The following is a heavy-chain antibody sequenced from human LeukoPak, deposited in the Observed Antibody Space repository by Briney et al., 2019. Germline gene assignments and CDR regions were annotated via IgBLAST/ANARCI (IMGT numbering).Heavy chain of an antibody. CDR2: ISGSGGST. CDR3: AKDSYCSSTSCASMDV. J-gene: IGHJ6*02. CDR1: GFTFSSYA. D-gene: IGHD2-2*01. V-gene: IGHV3-23*01. Sequence: GGSLRLSCAAFGFTFSSYAMSWVRQAPGKRLEWVSAISGSGGSTYYADSVKGRFTISRDNSKNPLYLQMNSLRAEDPAVYYCAKDSYCSSTSCASMDVWGQGTTVTVSS.